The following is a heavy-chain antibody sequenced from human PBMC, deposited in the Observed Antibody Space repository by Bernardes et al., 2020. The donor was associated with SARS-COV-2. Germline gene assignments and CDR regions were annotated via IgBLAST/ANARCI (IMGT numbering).Heavy chain of an antibody. J-gene: IGHJ2*01. V-gene: IGHV3-7*01. Sequence: GGSLRLSCAASGFTFSLSWMTWVRQTPGKGLEWVANMNRDGSEKWYVDSVKGRFTISRDNGQKSLYLQMDGLRVEDTAVYYCATWSNDWYFDLWGRGTLVTVSP. CDR1: GFTFSLSW. CDR2: MNRDGSEK. CDR3: ATWSNDWYFDL. D-gene: IGHD1-1*01.